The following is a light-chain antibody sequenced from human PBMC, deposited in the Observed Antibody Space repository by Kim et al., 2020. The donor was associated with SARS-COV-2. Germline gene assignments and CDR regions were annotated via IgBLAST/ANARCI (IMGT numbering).Light chain of an antibody. CDR2: GIT. CDR3: LLYYSGVRV. V-gene: IGLV7-46*01. Sequence: PGATGTLTCRCNTGAVTSGHFPYWFQHKPGQAPSTLNYGITQGHSWTPTRFSGSLLGDKAALTLSGAQPEDEADYCCLLYYSGVRVFGGGTQLTVL. J-gene: IGLJ2*01. CDR1: TGAVTSGHF.